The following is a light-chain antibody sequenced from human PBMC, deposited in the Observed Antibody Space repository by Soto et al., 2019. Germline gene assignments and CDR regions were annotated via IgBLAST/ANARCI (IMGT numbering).Light chain of an antibody. CDR3: SSSASSNTGV. V-gene: IGLV2-8*01. CDR1: SSDVGAYNY. J-gene: IGLJ3*02. CDR2: EVT. Sequence: QSALTQPASASGSPGQSVTISCTGTSSDVGAYNYVSWYQQHAGKAPKLVIYEVTNRPSGVPDRFSGSKSANTASLTVSGLQAEDEADYYCSSSASSNTGVFGGGTKLTVL.